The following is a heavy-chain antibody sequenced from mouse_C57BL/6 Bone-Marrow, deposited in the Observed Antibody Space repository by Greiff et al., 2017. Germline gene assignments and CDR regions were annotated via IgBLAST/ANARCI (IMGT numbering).Heavy chain of an antibody. J-gene: IGHJ2*01. CDR3: AGNYYFDY. Sequence: QVQLQQPGAELVKPGASVKLSCKASGYTFTSYWMHWVKQRPGQGLEWIGMIHPNSGSTNYNEKCKSKATLTVDKSSSTAYMQLSSLTSEDSAFYYCAGNYYFDYWGQGTTLTVSS. V-gene: IGHV1-64*01. CDR2: IHPNSGST. CDR1: GYTFTSYW.